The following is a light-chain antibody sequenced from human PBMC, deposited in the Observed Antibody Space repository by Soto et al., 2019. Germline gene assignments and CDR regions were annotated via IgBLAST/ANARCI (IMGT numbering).Light chain of an antibody. Sequence: QSVLTQPASVSGSPGQSITISCTGTSSDVGGYNYVSWYQQHPRKAPKLLIFEVSDRPSGVSNRFSGSKSGNTASLTISGLQAEDKADYYCSSYSGSSIPYVFGTGTKVTVL. V-gene: IGLV2-14*01. CDR1: SSDVGGYNY. CDR3: SSYSGSSIPYV. CDR2: EVS. J-gene: IGLJ1*01.